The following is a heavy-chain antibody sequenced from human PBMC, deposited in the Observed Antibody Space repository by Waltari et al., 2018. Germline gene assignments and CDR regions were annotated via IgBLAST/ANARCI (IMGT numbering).Heavy chain of an antibody. CDR1: GYTFTDYY. CDR2: VDPEDGET. CDR3: ATTGFRVGGLYGSGSYYPT. Sequence: EVQLVQSGAEVKKPRATVTISCKVAGYTFTDYYMHWVQQAPGQGLEWMGLVDPEDGETIYAEKFQGRVTITADTSTDTAYMELSSLRSEDTAVYYCATTGFRVGGLYGSGSYYPTWGQGTLVTVSS. D-gene: IGHD3-10*01. J-gene: IGHJ5*02. V-gene: IGHV1-69-2*01.